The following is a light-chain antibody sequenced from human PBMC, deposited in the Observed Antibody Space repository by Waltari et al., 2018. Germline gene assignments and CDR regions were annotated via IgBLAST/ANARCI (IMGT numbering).Light chain of an antibody. CDR1: SSNIGRNF. V-gene: IGLV1-47*01. J-gene: IGLJ2*01. Sequence: QSVVAQPPSASGTPGQRVTISCSGSSSNIGRNFVCWYQQLPGTATKLLYRDTQRPSGLPDRFSGSKSGTSASLAISGLRSEDEADYYCAVWDDSLSGVVFGGGTKLTVL. CDR2: RDT. CDR3: AVWDDSLSGVV.